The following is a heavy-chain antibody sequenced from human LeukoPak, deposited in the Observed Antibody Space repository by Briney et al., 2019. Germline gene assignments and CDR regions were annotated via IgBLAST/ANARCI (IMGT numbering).Heavy chain of an antibody. CDR3: ARDDSSGYYYDY. CDR2: INPNSGGT. CDR1: GYTFTGYY. V-gene: IGHV1-2*02. J-gene: IGHJ4*02. D-gene: IGHD3-22*01. Sequence: ASVKVSCKASGYTFTGYYMHWVRQAPGQGLEWMGWINPNSGGTNYAQKFQGRVTMTRDTSISTAYMELSRLRSDDTAVYYCARDDSSGYYYDYWGQGTLFTVSS.